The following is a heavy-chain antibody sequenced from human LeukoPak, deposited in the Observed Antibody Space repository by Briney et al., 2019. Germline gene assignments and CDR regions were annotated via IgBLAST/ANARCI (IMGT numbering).Heavy chain of an antibody. CDR2: ISYDGSNK. D-gene: IGHD3-22*01. V-gene: IGHV3-30-3*01. J-gene: IGHJ4*02. Sequence: GGSLRLSCAASGFTFSSYAMHWVRQAPGKGLERVAVISYDGSNKYYADSVKGRFTISRDNSKNTLYLQMNSLRAEDTAVYYCARCPGYYDSSGYYYGIDYWGQGTLVTVSS. CDR1: GFTFSSYA. CDR3: ARCPGYYDSSGYYYGIDY.